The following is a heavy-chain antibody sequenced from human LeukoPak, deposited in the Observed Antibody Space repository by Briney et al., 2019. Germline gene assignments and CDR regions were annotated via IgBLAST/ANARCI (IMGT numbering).Heavy chain of an antibody. CDR3: ARNRDYCSSAYCYTGYFYYMDV. Sequence: SETLSLTCIVSGDSISSYYWSWIRQSAGQGLEWLGHIYTSGNSNHNPSLKSRVTMSVDMSKNQFSLKLSSVTAADTAVYYCARNRDYCSSAYCYTGYFYYMDVWGKGTTVTVSS. CDR2: IYTSGNS. D-gene: IGHD2-2*02. CDR1: GDSISSYY. V-gene: IGHV4-4*07. J-gene: IGHJ6*03.